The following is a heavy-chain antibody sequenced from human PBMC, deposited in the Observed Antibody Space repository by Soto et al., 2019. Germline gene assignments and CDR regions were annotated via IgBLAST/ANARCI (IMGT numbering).Heavy chain of an antibody. CDR2: IWYDGSNK. Sequence: SLRLSCAASGFTFSSYGMHWVRQAPGKGLEWVAVIWYDGSNKYYADSVKGRFTISRDNSKNTLYLQMNSLRAEDTAVYYCARSPGFGELYYYYGMDVRGQGTTVTV. J-gene: IGHJ6*02. CDR1: GFTFSSYG. V-gene: IGHV3-33*01. D-gene: IGHD3-10*01. CDR3: ARSPGFGELYYYYGMDV.